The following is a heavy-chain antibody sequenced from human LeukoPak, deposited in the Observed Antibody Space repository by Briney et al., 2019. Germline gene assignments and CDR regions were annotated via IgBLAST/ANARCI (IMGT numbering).Heavy chain of an antibody. CDR3: ARAEKAVTGTLDS. CDR2: MYNRGST. Sequence: PSETLSLTCSVSSVSISFHYWSWIRQSPGKELEWIGYMYNRGSTTYNPSLKSRVTISIDTSKNQFSLRLTSVTAADTAVYYCARAEKAVTGTLDSWGQGTLITVSS. CDR1: SVSISFHY. D-gene: IGHD6-19*01. J-gene: IGHJ4*02. V-gene: IGHV4-59*11.